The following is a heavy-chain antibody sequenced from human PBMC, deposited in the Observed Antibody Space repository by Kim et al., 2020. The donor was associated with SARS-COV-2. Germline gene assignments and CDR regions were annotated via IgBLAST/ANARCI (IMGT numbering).Heavy chain of an antibody. D-gene: IGHD2-15*01. CDR1: GFTFSSYG. CDR3: GRGRGSYYYYMDV. CDR2: IWLDGSNK. Sequence: GGSLRLSCAASGFTFSSYGSHWVRQAPGKGLEWVAVIWLDGSNKYYADSVKGRFTISRDTSKNTLYLQMNSLRVEHTAVYYCGRGRGSYYYYMDVWGKGTTVTVSS. J-gene: IGHJ6*03. V-gene: IGHV3-33*01.